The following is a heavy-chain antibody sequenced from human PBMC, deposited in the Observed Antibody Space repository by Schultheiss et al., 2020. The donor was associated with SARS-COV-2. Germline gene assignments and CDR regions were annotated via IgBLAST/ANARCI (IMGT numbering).Heavy chain of an antibody. CDR2: IISGGRGSTT. CDR3: ARDGGDGNNPDGFDI. Sequence: GESLKISCAASGFTLSTYEMNWIRQAPGKGLEWISYIISGGRGSTTSHADSVKGRFTISRDDAKNSLYLQMDSLRAEDSAIYYCARDGGDGNNPDGFDIWGQGTMVTVSS. CDR1: GFTLSTYE. V-gene: IGHV3-48*03. D-gene: IGHD5-24*01. J-gene: IGHJ3*02.